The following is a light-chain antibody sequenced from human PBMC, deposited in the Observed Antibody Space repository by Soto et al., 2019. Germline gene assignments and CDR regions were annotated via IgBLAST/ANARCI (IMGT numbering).Light chain of an antibody. Sequence: QSVLTQPASVSGSPGQSITISCTGTSSDVGRYNYVSWYQQHPGKAPKLMIYDVSNRPSGVSDRFSGSKSGNTASLTISGLQTEDEADYYCSSYTSNSTPYVFGTGTKLTVL. V-gene: IGLV2-14*03. CDR3: SSYTSNSTPYV. CDR1: SSDVGRYNY. J-gene: IGLJ1*01. CDR2: DVS.